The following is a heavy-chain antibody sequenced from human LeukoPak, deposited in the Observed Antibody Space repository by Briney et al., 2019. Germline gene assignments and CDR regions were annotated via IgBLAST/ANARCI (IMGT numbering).Heavy chain of an antibody. D-gene: IGHD3-16*01. CDR1: GSSATRGGYY. CDR2: IYQSGSR. J-gene: IGHJ4*02. Sequence: PSGTLSLTCSVSGSSATRGGYYWAWIRQPPGERPEDIGSIYQSGSRYYNPSLKSRVTTSLETSKNQLSLRVTSVTAADTAVYYCAMTIGLYGGSRFDSWGEGMLVTVSS. V-gene: IGHV4-39*01. CDR3: AMTIGLYGGSRFDS.